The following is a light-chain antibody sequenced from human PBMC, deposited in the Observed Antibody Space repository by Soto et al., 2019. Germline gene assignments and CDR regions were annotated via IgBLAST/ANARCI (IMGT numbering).Light chain of an antibody. V-gene: IGLV2-14*01. CDR2: DVN. J-gene: IGLJ1*01. CDR3: KSYTRSSAPEYV. CDR1: RSDVGGYNF. Sequence: QSALTQPASVSGSPGQSITISCTGTRSDVGGYNFVSWYQQHPGKAPELLIYDVNNRPSGVSSRFSGSKSGSTAFLTISGLQVEEEVYCYCKSYTRSSAPEYVFGTVTKVTVL.